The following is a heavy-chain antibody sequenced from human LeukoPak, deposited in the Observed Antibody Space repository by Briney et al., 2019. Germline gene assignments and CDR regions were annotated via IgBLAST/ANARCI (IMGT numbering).Heavy chain of an antibody. J-gene: IGHJ5*02. CDR2: IYSTGST. D-gene: IGHD2-15*01. Sequence: SETLSLTCTVSGGSISSYYWSWIRQPPGKGLEWIGRIYSTGSTSYNPSLKSRVTMSVDTSNNQLSLKLSSVTAADTAVYYCAREGLEDCSGASCYFLFDPWGQGTLVTVSS. V-gene: IGHV4-4*07. CDR3: AREGLEDCSGASCYFLFDP. CDR1: GGSISSYY.